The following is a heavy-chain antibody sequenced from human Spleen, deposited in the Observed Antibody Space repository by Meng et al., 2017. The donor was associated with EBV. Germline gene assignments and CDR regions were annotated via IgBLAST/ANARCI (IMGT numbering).Heavy chain of an antibody. CDR2: INTDTGTP. CDR1: GYTFTTYA. J-gene: IGHJ4*02. Sequence: QVQLVQSGSELKMPGASVKVSCKTSGYTFTTYAMNWVRQAPGQGLEWMGWINTDTGTPTYARDFTGRFVFSLDTSVSTAYLQINSLKAEDTAVYYCARETTEEFDYWGQGTLVTVSS. CDR3: ARETTEEFDY. V-gene: IGHV7-4-1*02. D-gene: IGHD1-1*01.